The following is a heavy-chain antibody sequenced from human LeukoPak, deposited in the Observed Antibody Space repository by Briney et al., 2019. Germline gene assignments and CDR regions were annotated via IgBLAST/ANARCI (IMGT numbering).Heavy chain of an antibody. CDR3: ARSDCYGGNCYTFRFDR. CDR2: LYPGVTT. Sequence: SETLSLTCTVSGASISESHWSWIRLPAGKGLEWIGHLYPGVTTSYNASLRSRVAMSVDTSRNEISLTLTSVTGADTAVYYCARSDCYGGNCYTFRFDRWGQGTEVVVSS. J-gene: IGHJ5*02. V-gene: IGHV4-4*07. D-gene: IGHD2-15*01. CDR1: GASISESH.